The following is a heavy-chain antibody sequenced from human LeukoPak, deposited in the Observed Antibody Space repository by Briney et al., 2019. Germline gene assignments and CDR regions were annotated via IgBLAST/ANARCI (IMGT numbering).Heavy chain of an antibody. CDR3: ARETSQKGAHYMDV. V-gene: IGHV4-34*01. D-gene: IGHD3-16*01. Sequence: PSETLSLTCAVFGGSFSGYYWNWIRQPPGKGLEWIGQINPSRNTNYNPSLKSRVTISVDTSKNQFSLKLSSVTAADTAVYYCARETSQKGAHYMDVWGKGTTVTISS. CDR1: GGSFSGYY. J-gene: IGHJ6*03. CDR2: INPSRNT.